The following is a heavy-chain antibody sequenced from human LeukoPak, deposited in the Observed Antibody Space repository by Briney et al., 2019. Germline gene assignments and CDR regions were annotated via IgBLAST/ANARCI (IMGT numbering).Heavy chain of an antibody. CDR2: INNDGRSI. Sequence: GGSLRLSCAASGFTFDDYWMHWVRQVPGKEPVGVSGINNDGRSIDYAAFVRGRFTISRDKAKNTLYLQMSRLSVEDTAVYYCARDGESESYTNGYFDFWGRGTLVTVSS. V-gene: IGHV3-74*01. CDR3: ARDGESESYTNGYFDF. CDR1: GFTFDDYW. J-gene: IGHJ4*02. D-gene: IGHD3-10*01.